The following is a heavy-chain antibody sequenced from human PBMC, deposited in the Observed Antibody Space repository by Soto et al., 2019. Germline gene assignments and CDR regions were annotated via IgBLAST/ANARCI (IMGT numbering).Heavy chain of an antibody. J-gene: IGHJ4*02. CDR1: GGTFSTFG. Sequence: GASVKVSCKASGGTFSTFGISWVRQAPGQGLEWMGGIIPFFGTARYSQKFEDRITITADESTNTVYMYLRSLTSEDTAIYYCAKSAPMDAGDKYYYDFWGQGALVTVSS. D-gene: IGHD4-17*01. CDR2: IIPFFGTA. CDR3: AKSAPMDAGDKYYYDF. V-gene: IGHV1-69*13.